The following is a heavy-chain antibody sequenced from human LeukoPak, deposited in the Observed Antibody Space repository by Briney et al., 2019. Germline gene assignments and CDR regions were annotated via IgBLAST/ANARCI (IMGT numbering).Heavy chain of an antibody. J-gene: IGHJ6*03. CDR2: IYTSGST. V-gene: IGHV4-61*02. Sequence: SETLSLTCTVSGGSISSGSYYWSWIRQPAGKGLEWIGRIYTSGSTNYNPSLKSRVAISVDTSKNQFSLKLSSVTAADTAVYYCARGTLPSSSSWYKDYYYYYMDVWGKRTTVTVSS. D-gene: IGHD6-13*01. CDR3: ARGTLPSSSSWYKDYYYYYMDV. CDR1: GGSISSGSYY.